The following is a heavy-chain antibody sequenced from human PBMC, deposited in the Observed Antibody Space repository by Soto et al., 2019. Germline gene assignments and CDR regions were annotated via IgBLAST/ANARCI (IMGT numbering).Heavy chain of an antibody. J-gene: IGHJ6*02. V-gene: IGHV3-30-3*01. Sequence: GGSLRLSCAASGFTFTDYSMHLLRQAPGKGLEWVTGISYDGNKEYYADSVKGRFTISRDNPRNTLYLQMNSLRREDTALYYCARVSSARYYYGMDVWGQGPTVT. CDR3: ARVSSARYYYGMDV. CDR1: GFTFTDYS. D-gene: IGHD3-10*01. CDR2: ISYDGNKE.